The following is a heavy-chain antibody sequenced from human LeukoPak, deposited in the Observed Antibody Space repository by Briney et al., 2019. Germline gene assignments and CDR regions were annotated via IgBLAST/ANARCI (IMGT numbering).Heavy chain of an antibody. CDR2: ISSTSTTI. V-gene: IGHV3-48*01. Sequence: GGSLRLSCAASGFTFSDYGMNWVRQAPGKGLEWLSHISSTSTTIKYIDSVKGRFTISRDNAKNSVYLQMHSLRVEDTAVYYCAREWDAWGKGTTVTVSS. CDR3: AREWDA. J-gene: IGHJ6*04. CDR1: GFTFSDYG.